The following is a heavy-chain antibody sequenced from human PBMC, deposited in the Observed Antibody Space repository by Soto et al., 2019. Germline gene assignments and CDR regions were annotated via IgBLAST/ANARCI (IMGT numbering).Heavy chain of an antibody. V-gene: IGHV3-23*01. CDR1: GFTFSSDA. CDR2: IRGRGGST. CDR3: SKELLRAPRGVGY. J-gene: IGHJ4*02. Sequence: EVQLLESGGGLVQPWGSLRLSCAASGFTFSSDAMSCVRQAPGKALEWVSAIRGRGGSTYYADSVKGRFTISRDNSKNTLYMQMNRLRAEDTAVYYCSKELLRAPRGVGYWGQGTLVPVSS. D-gene: IGHD2-15*01.